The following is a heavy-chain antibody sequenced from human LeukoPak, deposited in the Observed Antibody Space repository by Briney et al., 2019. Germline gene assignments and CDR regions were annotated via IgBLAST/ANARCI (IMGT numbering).Heavy chain of an antibody. D-gene: IGHD3-10*01. CDR1: GFTFDDCG. J-gene: IGHJ3*02. Sequence: GGSLRLSCAASGFTFDDCGMSWVRQAPGKGLEWVSGINWNGGSTHYADSVKGRFTISRDNAKNSLYLQMNSLRAEDTALYYCARERLWFGELSDAFDIWGQGTMVTVSS. CDR2: INWNGGST. CDR3: ARERLWFGELSDAFDI. V-gene: IGHV3-20*04.